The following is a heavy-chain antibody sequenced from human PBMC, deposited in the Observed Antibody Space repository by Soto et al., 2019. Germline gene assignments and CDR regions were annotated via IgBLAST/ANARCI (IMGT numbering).Heavy chain of an antibody. J-gene: IGHJ6*03. Sequence: GGSLRLSCAASGFTFSNAWMSWVRQAPGKGLEWVGRIKSKTDGGTTDYAAPVKGRFTISRDDSKNTLYLQMNSLKTEDTAVYYCTTGEEPFRVATNYYYYYYMDVWGKGTTVTVSS. CDR2: IKSKTDGGTT. CDR3: TTGEEPFRVATNYYYYYYMDV. D-gene: IGHD5-12*01. CDR1: GFTFSNAW. V-gene: IGHV3-15*01.